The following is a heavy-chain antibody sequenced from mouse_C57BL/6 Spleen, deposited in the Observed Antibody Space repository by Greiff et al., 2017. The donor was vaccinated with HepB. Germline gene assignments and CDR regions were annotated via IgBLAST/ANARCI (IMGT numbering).Heavy chain of an antibody. Sequence: VQLQQSGAELVRPGASVKLSCTASGFNIKDDYMHWVKQRPEQGLEWIGWLDPENGDTEYASKFQGKAPITADTSSNTAYLQLSSLTSEDTAVYYCTYSSYEVAWFAYWGQGTLVTVSA. CDR1: GFNIKDDY. CDR3: TYSSYEVAWFAY. D-gene: IGHD2-5*01. J-gene: IGHJ3*01. V-gene: IGHV14-4*01. CDR2: LDPENGDT.